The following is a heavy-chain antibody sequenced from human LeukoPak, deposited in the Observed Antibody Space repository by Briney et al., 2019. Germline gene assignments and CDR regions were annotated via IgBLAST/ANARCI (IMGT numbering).Heavy chain of an antibody. V-gene: IGHV4-59*01. J-gene: IGHJ5*02. CDR3: ARGGRAAIRAWFDP. CDR2: IYYSGST. CDR1: GGSISSYY. D-gene: IGHD2-2*02. Sequence: PSETLSLTCTVSGGSISSYYWSWIRQPPGKGLEWIGYIYYSGSTNCNPSLKSRVTISVDTSKNQFSLKLSSVTAADTAVYYCARGGRAAIRAWFDPWGQGTLVTVSS.